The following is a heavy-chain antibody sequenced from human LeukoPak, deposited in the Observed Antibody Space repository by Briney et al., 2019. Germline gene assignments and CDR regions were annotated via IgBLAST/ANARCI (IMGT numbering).Heavy chain of an antibody. V-gene: IGHV4-34*01. Sequence: SETLSLTCAVYGGSFSGYYWSWIRQPPGKGLEWIGEINHSGSTNYNPSLKSRVTISVDTSKNQFSLKLSSVTAADTAVYYCARASSTRDPDAFDIWGQGTMVTVSS. J-gene: IGHJ3*02. D-gene: IGHD2-2*01. CDR2: INHSGST. CDR3: ARASSTRDPDAFDI. CDR1: GGSFSGYY.